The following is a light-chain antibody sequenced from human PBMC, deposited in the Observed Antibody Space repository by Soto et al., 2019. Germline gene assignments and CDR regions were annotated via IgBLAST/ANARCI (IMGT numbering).Light chain of an antibody. CDR3: QQYDNLPSLT. CDR2: DAS. V-gene: IGKV1-33*01. J-gene: IGKJ4*01. CDR1: QDISHY. Sequence: IQMTQSPSSLSASVGYPVTITCQASQDISHYLNWYQQKPGKAPKLLIYDASNLETGVPSRFSGSGSGTDFTFTISSLQPEDIATYYCQQYDNLPSLTFGGGTKVDIK.